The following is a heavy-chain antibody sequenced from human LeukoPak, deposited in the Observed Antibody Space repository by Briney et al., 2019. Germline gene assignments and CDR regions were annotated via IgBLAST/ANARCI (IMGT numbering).Heavy chain of an antibody. D-gene: IGHD7-27*01. CDR2: IGDSGDST. CDR3: AKETLAGPYYYYYGMDV. V-gene: IGHV3-23*01. Sequence: GSLRLSCAASGFTFNSYAMSWVRQAPGKGLEWVSLIGDSGDSTYYADSVKGRFTISRDNSKNTLYLQMNSLRAEDTAVYYCAKETLAGPYYYYYGMDVWGQGTTVTVSS. CDR1: GFTFNSYA. J-gene: IGHJ6*02.